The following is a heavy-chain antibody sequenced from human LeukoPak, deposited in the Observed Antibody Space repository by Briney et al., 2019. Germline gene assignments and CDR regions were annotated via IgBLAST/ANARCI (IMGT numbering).Heavy chain of an antibody. Sequence: GGSLRLSCTASGFTFNNYVMSWVRQAPGKGLEWVSIVFSGGATYLADSVKGRFTISRHNSENTLYLQMSSLSADDTAVYYCAKNGPGGYYFDFWGQGTLVTVSS. D-gene: IGHD3-16*01. V-gene: IGHV3-53*04. CDR3: AKNGPGGYYFDF. CDR2: IVFSGGAT. CDR1: GFTFNNYV. J-gene: IGHJ4*02.